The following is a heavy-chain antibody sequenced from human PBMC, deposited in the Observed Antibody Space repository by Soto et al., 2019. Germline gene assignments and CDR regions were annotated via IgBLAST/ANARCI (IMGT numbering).Heavy chain of an antibody. J-gene: IGHJ4*02. CDR3: AKDVCSGGSCQKGFDY. D-gene: IGHD2-15*01. CDR2: ISGSSGST. CDR1: GFTFTNYA. V-gene: IGHV3-23*01. Sequence: EVQLLESGGGLVQPGKSLRLSCAASGFTFTNYAMSWVRQAPGKGLEWVSAISGSSGSTYYADSVKGRFTISRDSSKNTLYLQMKSLRAEDTAICYCAKDVCSGGSCQKGFDYWGQGTLVTVSS.